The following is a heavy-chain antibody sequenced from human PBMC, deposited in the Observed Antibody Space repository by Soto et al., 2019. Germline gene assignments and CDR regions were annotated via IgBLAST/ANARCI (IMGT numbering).Heavy chain of an antibody. CDR2: IYYSGST. CDR3: ERRWFGDLAREDYYYYGMDV. J-gene: IGHJ6*02. V-gene: IGHV4-39*01. D-gene: IGHD3-10*01. CDR1: GGSISSSSYY. Sequence: SETLSLTCTVSGGSISSSSYYWGWIRQPPGKGLEWIGSIYYSGSTYYNPSLKSRVTISVDTSKNQFSLKLSSVTAADTAVYYCERRWFGDLAREDYYYYGMDVWGQGATVTVSS.